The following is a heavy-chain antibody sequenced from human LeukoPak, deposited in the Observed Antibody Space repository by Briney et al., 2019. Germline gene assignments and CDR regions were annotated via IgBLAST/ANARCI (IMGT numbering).Heavy chain of an antibody. J-gene: IGHJ4*02. CDR2: IYYSGST. CDR1: GGSISGYY. V-gene: IGHV4-59*12. Sequence: SETLSLTCTVSGGSISGYYWSWIRQPPGKGLEWIGYIYYSGSTNYNPSLKSRVTISVDTSKNQFSLKLSSVTAADTAVYYCARVPYDFWSGSIDYWGQGTLVTVSS. CDR3: ARVPYDFWSGSIDY. D-gene: IGHD3-3*01.